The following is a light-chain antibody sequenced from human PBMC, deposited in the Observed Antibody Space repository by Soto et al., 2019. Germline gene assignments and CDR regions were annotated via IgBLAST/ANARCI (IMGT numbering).Light chain of an antibody. CDR1: QGVTTN. J-gene: IGKJ5*01. V-gene: IGKV3-15*01. CDR3: PQYNNLPYS. CDR2: DVS. Sequence: VMTQSPDILSVSPGERATLSCRAGQGVTTNFAWYQQKSGQSPRLLIYDVSIRATGVPARFSGTGSETDFILTISGLQSEDSAVSSCPQYNNLPYSFAQGTRLEIK.